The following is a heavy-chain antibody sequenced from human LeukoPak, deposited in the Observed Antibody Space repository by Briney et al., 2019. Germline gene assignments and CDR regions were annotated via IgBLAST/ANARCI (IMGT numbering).Heavy chain of an antibody. D-gene: IGHD3-22*01. CDR1: GGSISSSSYY. CDR3: ARDYNYDTTGYYRPEGRFDP. J-gene: IGHJ5*02. V-gene: IGHV4-39*07. CDR2: INHSGST. Sequence: SETLSLTCTVSGGSISSSSYYWSWIRQPPGKGLEWIGEINHSGSTNYNPSLKSRVTISVDTSKNQFSLKLSSVTAADTAVYYCARDYNYDTTGYYRPEGRFDPWGQGTLVTVSS.